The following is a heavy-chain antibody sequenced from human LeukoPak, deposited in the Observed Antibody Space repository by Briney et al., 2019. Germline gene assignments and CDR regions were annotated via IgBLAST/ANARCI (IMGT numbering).Heavy chain of an antibody. D-gene: IGHD3-22*01. V-gene: IGHV1-46*01. Sequence: ASVKVSCKASGYTFTSYYMHWVRQAPGQGLEWMGIINPSGGSTSYAQKFQGRVTMTRDMSTSTVYMELSNLRSEDTAVYYCARVGYYDSSGYQPFDYWGQGTLVTVSS. J-gene: IGHJ4*02. CDR1: GYTFTSYY. CDR2: INPSGGST. CDR3: ARVGYYDSSGYQPFDY.